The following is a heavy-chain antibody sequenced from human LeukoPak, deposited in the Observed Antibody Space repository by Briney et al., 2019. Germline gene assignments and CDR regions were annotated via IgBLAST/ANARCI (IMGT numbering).Heavy chain of an antibody. Sequence: TSETLSLTCAVYGGSFSGYYWSWIRQPPGKGLEWIGEINHSGSTNYNPSLKSRVTISVDTSKNQFSLKLSSVAAADTAVYYCARDGPRGSFNYWGQGPRVTVSS. CDR2: INHSGST. J-gene: IGHJ4*02. V-gene: IGHV4-34*01. D-gene: IGHD3-10*01. CDR3: ARDGPRGSFNY. CDR1: GGSFSGYY.